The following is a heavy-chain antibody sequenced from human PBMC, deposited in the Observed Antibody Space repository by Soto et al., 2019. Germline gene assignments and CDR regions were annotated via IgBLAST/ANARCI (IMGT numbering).Heavy chain of an antibody. CDR3: ARPPSLIVGATTKAFDI. V-gene: IGHV5-51*01. CDR1: GHSFTSYW. J-gene: IGHJ3*02. D-gene: IGHD1-26*01. Sequence: GESLKISCKGSGHSFTSYWIGWVRQMPGKGLEWMGIIYPGDSDTRYSPSFQGRVTISADKSISTAYLQWSSLKASDTAMYYCARPPSLIVGATTKAFDIWGQGTMVTVSS. CDR2: IYPGDSDT.